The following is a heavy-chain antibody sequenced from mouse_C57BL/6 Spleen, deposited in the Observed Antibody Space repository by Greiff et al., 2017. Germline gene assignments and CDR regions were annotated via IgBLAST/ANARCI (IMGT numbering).Heavy chain of an antibody. V-gene: IGHV1-55*01. CDR2: ISPGSGST. J-gene: IGHJ4*01. D-gene: IGHD1-1*01. Sequence: QVQLQQPGAELVKPGASVKMSCKASGYTFTSYWITWVKQRPGQGLEWIGDISPGSGSTNYNEKFKSKATLTVDTSSSTAYMQLSSLTSEDSAVYYCASNPHYLDYYAMDYWGQGTSVTVSS. CDR3: ASNPHYLDYYAMDY. CDR1: GYTFTSYW.